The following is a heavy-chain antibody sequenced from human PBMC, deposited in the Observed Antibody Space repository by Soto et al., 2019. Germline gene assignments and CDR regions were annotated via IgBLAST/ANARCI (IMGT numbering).Heavy chain of an antibody. CDR1: GFTFSSYS. V-gene: IGHV3-48*01. D-gene: IGHD2-2*01. CDR3: ARANIVVDEDY. CDR2: ISSSSSTI. J-gene: IGHJ4*02. Sequence: EVQLVESGGGLVQPGGSLRLSCAASGFTFSSYSMNWVRQAPGKGLEWVSYISSSSSTIYYADSVKGRFTISRDNAKNSLYLQMNSLRAEDTAVYYCARANIVVDEDYWGQGTLVTVSS.